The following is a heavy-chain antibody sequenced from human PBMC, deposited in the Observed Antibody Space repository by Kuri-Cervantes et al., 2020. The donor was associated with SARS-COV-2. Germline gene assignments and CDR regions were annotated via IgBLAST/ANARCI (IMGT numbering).Heavy chain of an antibody. V-gene: IGHV3-30*02. CDR2: IRYDGSNK. CDR3: ARVRDSMFDY. D-gene: IGHD3-3*02. J-gene: IGHJ4*02. Sequence: GESLKISCAASGFTFSSYGMHWVRQAPGKGLEWVAFIRYDGSNKYYAVSVKGRFTISRDNSKNTLYLQMGSLRAEDMAVYYCARVRDSMFDYWGQGTLVTVSS. CDR1: GFTFSSYG.